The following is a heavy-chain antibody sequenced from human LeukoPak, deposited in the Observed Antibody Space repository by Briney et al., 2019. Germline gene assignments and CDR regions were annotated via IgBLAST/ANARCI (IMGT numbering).Heavy chain of an antibody. CDR3: ASHSETVGVDY. Sequence: GASVKVSCKASGYTFTSYYMHWVRQAPGQGLEWMGIINPSGGSTSYAQKFQGRVTMTRDTSTSTVYMELSSLRSEDTAVYYCASHSETVGVDYWGQGTLVTVSS. D-gene: IGHD4-11*01. J-gene: IGHJ4*02. CDR2: INPSGGST. CDR1: GYTFTSYY. V-gene: IGHV1-46*01.